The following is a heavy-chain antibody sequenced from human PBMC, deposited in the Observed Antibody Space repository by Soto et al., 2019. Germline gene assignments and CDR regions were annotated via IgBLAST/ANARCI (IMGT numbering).Heavy chain of an antibody. V-gene: IGHV1-58*01. CDR2: IVVGSGNT. Sequence: SVKVSCKASGFTFTSSGVQWVLQARGQRLEWIGWIVVGSGNTNYAQKFQERVTITRDMSTSTAYMELSSLRSEDKAVYYCAAGPGYSSGWSHYWGQGTLVTVSS. J-gene: IGHJ4*02. CDR1: GFTFTSSG. D-gene: IGHD6-19*01. CDR3: AAGPGYSSGWSHY.